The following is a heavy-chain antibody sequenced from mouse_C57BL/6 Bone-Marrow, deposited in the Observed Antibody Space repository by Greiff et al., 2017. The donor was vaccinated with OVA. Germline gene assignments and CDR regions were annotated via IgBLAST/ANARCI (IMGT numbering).Heavy chain of an antibody. CDR2: ISNGGGST. CDR1: GFTFSDYY. CDR3: ARTRGYDTWFAY. D-gene: IGHD2-2*01. J-gene: IGHJ3*01. Sequence: EVKLMESGGGLVQPGGSLKLSCAASGFTFSDYYMYWVRQTPEKRLEWVAYISNGGGSTYYPDTVKGRFTISRDNAKNTLYLQMSRLKSEDTAMYYCARTRGYDTWFAYWGQGTLVTVSA. V-gene: IGHV5-12*01.